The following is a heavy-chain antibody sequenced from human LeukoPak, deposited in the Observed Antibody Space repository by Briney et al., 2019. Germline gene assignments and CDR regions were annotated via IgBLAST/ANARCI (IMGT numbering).Heavy chain of an antibody. CDR3: ARARYCSGGSCYYAFDI. V-gene: IGHV3-30*02. Sequence: GGSLRLSCAASGFTFSSYGMHWVRQAPGKGLEWVAFIRYDGSNKYYADSVKGRFTISRDNSKNTLYLQMNSLRAEDTAVYNCARARYCSGGSCYYAFDIWGQGTMVTVSS. CDR2: IRYDGSNK. CDR1: GFTFSSYG. J-gene: IGHJ3*02. D-gene: IGHD2-15*01.